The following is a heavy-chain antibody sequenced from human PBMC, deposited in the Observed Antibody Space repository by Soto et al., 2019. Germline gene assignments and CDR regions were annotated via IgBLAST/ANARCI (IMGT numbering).Heavy chain of an antibody. CDR3: AKDMLVHPYYYGMDV. Sequence: GGSLRLSCAASGFTFSSYAMSWVRQAPGKGLEWVSAISGSGGSTYYADSVKGRFTISRDNSKNTLYLQMNSLRAEDTAVYYCAKDMLVHPYYYGMDVWGQGTTVTVSS. J-gene: IGHJ6*02. V-gene: IGHV3-23*01. D-gene: IGHD6-13*01. CDR2: ISGSGGST. CDR1: GFTFSSYA.